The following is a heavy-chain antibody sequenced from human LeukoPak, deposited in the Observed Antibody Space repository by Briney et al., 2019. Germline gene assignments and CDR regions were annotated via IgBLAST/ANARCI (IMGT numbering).Heavy chain of an antibody. D-gene: IGHD3-3*01. J-gene: IGHJ6*03. Sequence: GGSLRLSCAASGFTFRNYWMHWVRLTPERGLMWVSRIKTDGTSTAYADSVKGRFTISRDNAKNTLYLQMSSLRAEDTGVYYCVGDYEGDYYNYYMDVWGNGTTVTV. V-gene: IGHV3-74*01. CDR1: GFTFRNYW. CDR3: VGDYEGDYYNYYMDV. CDR2: IKTDGTST.